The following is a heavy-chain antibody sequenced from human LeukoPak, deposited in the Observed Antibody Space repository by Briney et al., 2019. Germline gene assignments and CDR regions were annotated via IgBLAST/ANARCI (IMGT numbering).Heavy chain of an antibody. J-gene: IGHJ6*03. CDR3: ARDNGIAVAGLVYYYYYMDV. Sequence: SETLSLTCTVSGGSISSGIYYWSWIRQPAGKGLEWIGRIYTSGNTNYNPSLKSRVTISVDTSKNQFSLKLSSVTAADTAVYYCARDNGIAVAGLVYYYYYMDVWGKGTTVTISS. V-gene: IGHV4-61*02. CDR2: IYTSGNT. D-gene: IGHD6-19*01. CDR1: GGSISSGIYY.